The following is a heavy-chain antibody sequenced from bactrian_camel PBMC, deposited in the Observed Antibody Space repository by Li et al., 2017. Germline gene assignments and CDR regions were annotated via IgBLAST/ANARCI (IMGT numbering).Heavy chain of an antibody. Sequence: VQLVESGGGLVQPGGSLRLSCASSLFSYPYMTWVRQGPGKGLEWVSGVNGRGYTTYYADSVKGRFTIFSDTAKNTLSLEMNNVKPEDTGVYYCAAPGGYSYWEFGYWGQGTQVTVS. D-gene: IGHD2*01. J-gene: IGHJ6*01. CDR1: LFSYPY. CDR2: VNGRGYTT. V-gene: IGHV3S40*01. CDR3: AAPGGYSYWEFGY.